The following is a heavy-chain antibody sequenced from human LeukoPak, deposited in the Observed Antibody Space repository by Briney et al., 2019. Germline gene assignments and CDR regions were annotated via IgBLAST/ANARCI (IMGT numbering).Heavy chain of an antibody. D-gene: IGHD6-13*01. CDR2: IRSKAYGGTT. V-gene: IGHV3-49*03. CDR3: TRDGRDRIAAAGTSYYGMDV. Sequence: GGSLRLSCAASGFTFSDYYMSWIRQAPGKGLEWVGFIRSKAYGGTTEYAASVKGRFTISRDDSKSIAYLQMNSLKTEDTAVYYCTRDGRDRIAAAGTSYYGMDVWGQGTTVTVSS. CDR1: GFTFSDYY. J-gene: IGHJ6*02.